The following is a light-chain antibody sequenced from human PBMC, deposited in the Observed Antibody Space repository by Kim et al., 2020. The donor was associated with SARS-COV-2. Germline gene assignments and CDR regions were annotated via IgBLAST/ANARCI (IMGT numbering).Light chain of an antibody. CDR2: DAS. J-gene: IGKJ2*01. CDR1: QSIDSY. CDR3: QQRRNWYT. Sequence: EIVLTQSPVTLSLSPGERATLSCRASQSIDSYLAWYQHKPGQAPRLLIYDASKRAPGIPARFSGSGSGTDFTLTISSLEPEDFAVYYCQQRRNWYTFGQVTKLEI. V-gene: IGKV3-11*01.